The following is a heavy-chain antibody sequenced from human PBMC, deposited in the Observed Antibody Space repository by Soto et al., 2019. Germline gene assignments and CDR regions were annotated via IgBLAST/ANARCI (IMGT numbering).Heavy chain of an antibody. D-gene: IGHD3-10*01. V-gene: IGHV1-69*01. CDR1: GVSFNNNG. J-gene: IGHJ6*02. Sequence: QVQLVQSGAEVKKPGSSVKVSCKTSGVSFNNNGIGWVRQAPGHGLEWMGGVSPPFRTSNYARKFQGRIWITADASTGTVNMELSNLTSEDTAQYYCARVLYYGSGSYSPYGMDVWGQGTTVTVSS. CDR3: ARVLYYGSGSYSPYGMDV. CDR2: VSPPFRTS.